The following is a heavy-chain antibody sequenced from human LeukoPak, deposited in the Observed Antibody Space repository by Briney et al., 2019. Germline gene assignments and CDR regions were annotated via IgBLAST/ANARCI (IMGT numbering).Heavy chain of an antibody. CDR1: GDSISSIGYY. D-gene: IGHD1-7*01. CDR2: LYWRGNT. V-gene: IGHV4-39*01. CDR3: SRHPDIPRGTITHSEFDN. J-gene: IGHJ4*02. Sequence: PSETLSLTCTVSGDSISSIGYYWGWIRQSPGRGLEWLGSLYWRGNTYYNPSLKGRVTLSMDTSKNQFSLKVTSVTATDTGVYYCSRHPDIPRGTITHSEFDNWGQGTLVTVSS.